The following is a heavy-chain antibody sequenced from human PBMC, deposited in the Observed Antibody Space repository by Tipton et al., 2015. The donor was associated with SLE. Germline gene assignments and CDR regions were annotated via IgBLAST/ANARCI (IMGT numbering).Heavy chain of an antibody. CDR2: ISHNSDGR. V-gene: IGHV3-9*01. CDR1: GFSFEIYA. D-gene: IGHD2-21*02. Sequence: SLRLSCAASGFSFEIYAMHWVRQSPGRGLGWVASISHNSDGRGYADSVKGRFTISRDNAKNSLFLEMNSLRTEDTALYYCARDGGDLEDYMDVWGKGTTVTVSS. J-gene: IGHJ6*03. CDR3: ARDGGDLEDYMDV.